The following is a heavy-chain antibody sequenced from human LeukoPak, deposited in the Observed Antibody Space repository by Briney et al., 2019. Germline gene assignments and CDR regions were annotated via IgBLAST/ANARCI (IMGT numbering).Heavy chain of an antibody. CDR1: GFTVSSNY. V-gene: IGHV3-66*01. Sequence: GGSLRLSCAASGFTVSSNYMSWVRQAPGKGLEWVSVIYSGGSTYYADSVKGRFTISRDNSKNTLYLQMNSLRAEDTAVYYCARAPLAPAASDAFDIWGQGTMVTVPS. CDR3: ARAPLAPAASDAFDI. J-gene: IGHJ3*02. CDR2: IYSGGST. D-gene: IGHD2-2*01.